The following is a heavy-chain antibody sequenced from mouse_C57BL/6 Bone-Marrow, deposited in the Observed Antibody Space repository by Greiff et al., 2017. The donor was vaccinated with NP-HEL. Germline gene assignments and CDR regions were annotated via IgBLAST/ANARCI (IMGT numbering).Heavy chain of an antibody. J-gene: IGHJ1*03. CDR3: AGHPVYGYDWYFDV. V-gene: IGHV5-6*01. CDR2: ISSGGSYT. D-gene: IGHD2-2*01. CDR1: GFTFSSYG. Sequence: EVQLVESGGDLVKPGGSLKLSCAASGFTFSSYGMSWVRQTPDKRLEWVATISSGGSYTYYPDSVKGRFTISRDNANNTLYLQMSSLKSEDTAMYYCAGHPVYGYDWYFDVWGTGTTVTVSS.